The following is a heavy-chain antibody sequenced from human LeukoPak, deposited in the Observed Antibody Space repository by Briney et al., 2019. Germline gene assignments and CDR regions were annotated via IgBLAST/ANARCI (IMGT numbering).Heavy chain of an antibody. CDR3: AKRADYYDSSRALYDAFDL. V-gene: IGHV3-30*02. Sequence: PGGSLRLSCAASGFTFGTYGVHWVRQAPGKGLEWVTFIRYDGSDKFYADSVRGRFTISRDNSKNTLFLQLNSLRVEDTAVYYCAKRADYYDSSRALYDAFDLWGQGTMVTVSS. D-gene: IGHD3-16*01. J-gene: IGHJ3*01. CDR2: IRYDGSDK. CDR1: GFTFGTYG.